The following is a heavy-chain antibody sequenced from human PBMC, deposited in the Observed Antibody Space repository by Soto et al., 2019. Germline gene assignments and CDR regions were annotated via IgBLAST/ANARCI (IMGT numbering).Heavy chain of an antibody. V-gene: IGHV3-30-3*01. Sequence: QVQLVESGGGVVQPGRSLRLSCAASGFTFSNYAMHWVRQAPGKGLEWVTVISSDGNNKYYADSVKGRFTISRDNSKNTLYLQVISLRAEDTAVYYCARERRGGNSGYYLDYWGQGTLVTVSS. J-gene: IGHJ4*02. CDR3: ARERRGGNSGYYLDY. CDR1: GFTFSNYA. CDR2: ISSDGNNK. D-gene: IGHD2-21*02.